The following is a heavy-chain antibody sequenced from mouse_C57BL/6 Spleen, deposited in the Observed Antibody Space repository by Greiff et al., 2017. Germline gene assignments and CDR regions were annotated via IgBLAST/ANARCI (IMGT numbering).Heavy chain of an antibody. CDR1: GYPFTSYW. CDR2: IDPSDSYP. Sequence: QVQLQQPGAELVMPGASVKLSCKASGYPFTSYWMPWVKQRPGQGLEWIGEIDPSDSYPNSNQKFKGKSTLTVDKSSSTASMQLSSLTSEDSAVDYCAREGSSGYVPLDYWGQGTTLTVSS. D-gene: IGHD3-2*02. CDR3: AREGSSGYVPLDY. J-gene: IGHJ2*01. V-gene: IGHV1-69*01.